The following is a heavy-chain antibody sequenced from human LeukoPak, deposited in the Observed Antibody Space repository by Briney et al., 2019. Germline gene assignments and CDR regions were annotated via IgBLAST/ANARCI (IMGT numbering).Heavy chain of an antibody. CDR2: IIPIFGTA. V-gene: IGHV1-69*06. J-gene: IGHJ4*02. CDR1: GGTFSSYA. D-gene: IGHD5-18*01. CDR3: ARARYSYGDFLDY. Sequence: SVKVSCKASGGTFSSYAISWVRQAPGQGLEWMGGIIPIFGTANYAQKFRGRVTITADKSTSTAYMELSSLRSEDTAVYYCARARYSYGDFLDYWGQRTLVTVSS.